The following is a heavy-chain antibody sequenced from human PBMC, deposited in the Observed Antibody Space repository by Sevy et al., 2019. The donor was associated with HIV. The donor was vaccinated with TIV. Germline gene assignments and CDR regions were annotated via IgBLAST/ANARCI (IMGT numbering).Heavy chain of an antibody. V-gene: IGHV3-23*01. J-gene: IGHJ3*02. Sequence: GGSLRLSCAASGFTFSSYAMSWVRQAPGKGPEWVSAISGGGETTYYADSVKGRFTITRDNSKNRLYLQMASLRAEDTAVYYCAKDRCSGGSCYWGVGAFDIWGQGTMVTVSS. CDR3: AKDRCSGGSCYWGVGAFDI. CDR2: ISGGGETT. CDR1: GFTFSSYA. D-gene: IGHD2-15*01.